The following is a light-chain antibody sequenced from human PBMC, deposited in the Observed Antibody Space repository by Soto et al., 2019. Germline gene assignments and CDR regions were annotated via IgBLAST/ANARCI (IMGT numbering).Light chain of an antibody. CDR2: LGS. CDR3: MQALQTPRT. J-gene: IGKJ1*01. V-gene: IGKV2-28*01. Sequence: DIVMTQSPLSLPVTPGEPASISCRSSQSLLHSNGYNYLDWYLQKPGQSPQLLIYLGSNRASGVPDRFSGNGSGTDFTLKIRRVEAEDVGVYYCMQALQTPRTFGQGTKVEIK. CDR1: QSLLHSNGYNY.